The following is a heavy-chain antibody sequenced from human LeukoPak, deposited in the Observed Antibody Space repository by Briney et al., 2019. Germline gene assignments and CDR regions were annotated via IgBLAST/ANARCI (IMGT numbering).Heavy chain of an antibody. V-gene: IGHV3-23*01. Sequence: PGGSLRLSCAASGSTFSSDAMSWVRQAPGKGLEWVSAISGSGGSTYYADSVKGRFTISRDNSKNTLYLQMNSLRAEDTAVYYCAIDPCIVVVSAAEVDYWGQGTLVTVSS. D-gene: IGHD2-2*01. CDR1: GSTFSSDA. CDR2: ISGSGGST. J-gene: IGHJ4*02. CDR3: AIDPCIVVVSAAEVDY.